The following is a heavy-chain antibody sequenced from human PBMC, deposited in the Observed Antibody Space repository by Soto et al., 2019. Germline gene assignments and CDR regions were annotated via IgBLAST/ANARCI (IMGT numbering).Heavy chain of an antibody. CDR3: ASLRAGVVTVVKDENWFDP. CDR2: ISSSGSTI. CDR1: GFTFSSYE. D-gene: IGHD2-15*01. Sequence: VGSLRLSCAASGFTFSSYEMNWVRQAPGNGLEWVSYISSSGSTIYYADSVKGRFTISRDNAKNSLYLQMNSLRAEDTAVYYCASLRAGVVTVVKDENWFDPWGQGTLVTVSS. J-gene: IGHJ5*02. V-gene: IGHV3-48*03.